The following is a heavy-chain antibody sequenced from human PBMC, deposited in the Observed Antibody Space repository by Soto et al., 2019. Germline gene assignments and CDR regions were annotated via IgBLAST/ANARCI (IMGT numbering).Heavy chain of an antibody. Sequence: LSLTCSVSDDSISSSTYYWGWIRQPPGKGLEWLGYIFYTGSTYKNPSLKSRVTISADSSKNQFSVNLTSVTATDTAVYYCARRPSSGYAYYFVYWGQGILVTVSS. D-gene: IGHD3-22*01. CDR2: IFYTGST. V-gene: IGHV4-39*01. J-gene: IGHJ4*02. CDR3: ARRPSSGYAYYFVY. CDR1: DDSISSSTYY.